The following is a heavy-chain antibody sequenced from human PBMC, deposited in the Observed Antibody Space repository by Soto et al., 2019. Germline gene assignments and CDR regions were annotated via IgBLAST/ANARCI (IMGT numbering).Heavy chain of an antibody. Sequence: SETLSLTCTVSGGSISSGGYYWSCIRQHPGKGLEWMGDIYYSGSTYYNPCLTSRVTISVDTSKNQFSLKLSSVTAADTAVYYCARAPGIITGRAGLGYYGMDVWGQGTTVTVSS. CDR1: GGSISSGGYY. CDR3: ARAPGIITGRAGLGYYGMDV. V-gene: IGHV4-31*03. J-gene: IGHJ6*02. D-gene: IGHD1-20*01. CDR2: IYYSGST.